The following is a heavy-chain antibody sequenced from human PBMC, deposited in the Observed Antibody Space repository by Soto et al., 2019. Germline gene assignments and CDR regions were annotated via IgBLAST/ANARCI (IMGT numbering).Heavy chain of an antibody. CDR3: AKDLRPGLVIPTKSGFDP. D-gene: IGHD3-10*01. CDR2: TSIGGNT. J-gene: IGHJ5*02. Sequence: RVSMRLSCEASGFNFITYCRTWFRQIPGMGLEWVSTTSIGGNTDFAESVRGRFSVSRDNSKNTLYLQMTNLRAEDAAIYFCAKDLRPGLVIPTKSGFDPWGQGTRVTVSS. V-gene: IGHV3-23*01. CDR1: GFNFITYC.